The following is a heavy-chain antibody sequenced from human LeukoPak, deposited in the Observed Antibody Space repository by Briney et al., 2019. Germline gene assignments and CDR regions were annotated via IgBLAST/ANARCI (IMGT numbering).Heavy chain of an antibody. J-gene: IGHJ6*02. CDR3: TRVRDFWSGGQYYGMDV. D-gene: IGHD3-3*01. CDR2: LYTGGDT. Sequence: PGGSLRLSCAVSGFTVSAHYMSWVRQAPGKGLECVSFLYTGGDTYYADSVKGRFTISRDNSKNTLYLQMNSLRAEDTAVYYCTRVRDFWSGGQYYGMDVWGQGTTVTVSS. CDR1: GFTVSAHY. V-gene: IGHV3-53*05.